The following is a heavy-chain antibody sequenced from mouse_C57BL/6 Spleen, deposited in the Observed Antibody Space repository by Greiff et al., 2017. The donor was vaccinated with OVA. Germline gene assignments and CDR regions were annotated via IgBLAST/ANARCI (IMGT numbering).Heavy chain of an antibody. J-gene: IGHJ1*03. CDR2: ISSGSSTI. CDR3: ARPYGSSFHWYFDV. Sequence: DVKLVESGGGLVKPGGSLKLSCAASGFTFSDYGMHWVRQAPEKGLEWVAYISSGSSTIYYADTVKGRFTISRDNAKNTLFLQMTSLRSEDTAMYYCARPYGSSFHWYFDVWGTGTTVTVSA. D-gene: IGHD1-1*01. CDR1: GFTFSDYG. V-gene: IGHV5-17*01.